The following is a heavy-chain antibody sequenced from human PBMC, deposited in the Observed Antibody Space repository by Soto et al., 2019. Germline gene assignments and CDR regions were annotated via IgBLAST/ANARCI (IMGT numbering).Heavy chain of an antibody. D-gene: IGHD2-21*02. V-gene: IGHV4-59*01. CDR3: ARDLWGYCGTDCYPLDV. J-gene: IGHJ6*02. Sequence: QVQLQESGPGLVKPSETLSLTCTVSGGTISRYYWSWIRQPPGKGLEWIGYMYNTGSTVYNPSFQGRVTISVDTSKNQFSLKLNSVPAADTAVSYCARDLWGYCGTDCYPLDVWGQGTTVTVSS. CDR2: MYNTGST. CDR1: GGTISRYY.